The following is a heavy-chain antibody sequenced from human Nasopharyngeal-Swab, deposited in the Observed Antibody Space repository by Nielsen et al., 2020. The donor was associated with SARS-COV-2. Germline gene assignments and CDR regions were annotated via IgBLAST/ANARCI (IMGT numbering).Heavy chain of an antibody. V-gene: IGHV3-7*03. CDR1: GFSSVNYW. CDR2: IKQDGSEE. J-gene: IGHJ4*02. CDR3: ARSTSSSWYRPLDY. D-gene: IGHD6-13*01. Sequence: GESLKISCAGSGFSSVNYWMSWVRQAPGKGLEWMANIKQDGSEEYYVDSVKGRFTISRDNAKNSLYLQMDNLRAEDTAVYYCARSTSSSWYRPLDYWGQGTLV.